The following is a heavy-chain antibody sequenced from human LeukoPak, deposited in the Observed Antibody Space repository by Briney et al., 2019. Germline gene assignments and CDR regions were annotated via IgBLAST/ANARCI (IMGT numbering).Heavy chain of an antibody. CDR3: ARVLRFGESIYGMDV. CDR1: GYTFTSYG. CDR2: ISAYNGNT. Sequence: ASVKVSCKASGYTFTSYGISWVRQAPGQGLEWMGWISAYNGNTNYAQKLQGRVNMTTGTSTSTAYMELRSLRSDDTAVYYCARVLRFGESIYGMDVWGQGTTVTVSS. D-gene: IGHD3-10*01. J-gene: IGHJ6*02. V-gene: IGHV1-18*01.